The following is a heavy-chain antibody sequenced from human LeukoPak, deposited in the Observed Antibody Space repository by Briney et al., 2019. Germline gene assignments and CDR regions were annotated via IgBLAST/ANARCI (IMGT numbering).Heavy chain of an antibody. J-gene: IGHJ3*02. V-gene: IGHV1-18*04. CDR3: ARDGEMTTVTTVSHAFDI. CDR1: GYTFTGYY. Sequence: ASVKVSCKASGYTFTGYYIHWVRQAPGQGLEWMGWISAYNGNTNYAQKLQGRVTMTTDTSTSTAYMELRSLRSDDTAVYYCARDGEMTTVTTVSHAFDIWGQGTMVTVSS. D-gene: IGHD4-11*01. CDR2: ISAYNGNT.